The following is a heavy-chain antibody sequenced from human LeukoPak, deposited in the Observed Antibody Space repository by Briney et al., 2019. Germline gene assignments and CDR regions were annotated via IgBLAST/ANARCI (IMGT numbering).Heavy chain of an antibody. Sequence: PSETLSLTCTVSGGSISSSRYFWGWIRQPPGKGLEWIGSIYYSGSTYYNPSLESRVTISVDTSKNQFSLKLNSVTAADTALYYCARHGGLKYGGYEKRFDYWGQGTLVTLSS. V-gene: IGHV4-39*01. CDR3: ARHGGLKYGGYEKRFDY. D-gene: IGHD5-12*01. CDR1: GGSISSSRYF. CDR2: IYYSGST. J-gene: IGHJ4*02.